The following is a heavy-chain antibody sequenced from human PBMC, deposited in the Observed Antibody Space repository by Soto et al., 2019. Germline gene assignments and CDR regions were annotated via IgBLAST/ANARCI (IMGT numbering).Heavy chain of an antibody. CDR1: GGTFSSYA. CDR3: ATTYGGNTAFPYYFDD. Sequence: ASVKVSCKASGGTFSSYATSWVRQAPGQGLEWMGGILPSLGTSNYAQKFQGRVTITADESTSTAYMELSSLRSGDTAMYYCATTYGGNTAFPYYFDDWGQGTLVIFYS. V-gene: IGHV1-69*13. J-gene: IGHJ4*02. CDR2: ILPSLGTS. D-gene: IGHD4-17*01.